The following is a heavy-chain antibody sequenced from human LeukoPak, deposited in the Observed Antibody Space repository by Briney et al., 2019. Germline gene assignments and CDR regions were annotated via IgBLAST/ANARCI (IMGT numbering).Heavy chain of an antibody. CDR1: GGTFSSYA. J-gene: IGHJ5*02. CDR2: MNPNSGNT. CDR3: ARAADYSNYVGWFDP. Sequence: ASVKVSCKASGGTFSSYAISWVRQAPGQGLEWMGWMNPNSGNTGYAQKFQGRVTMTRNTSISTAYMELSSLRSEDTAVYYCARAADYSNYVGWFDPWGQGTLVTVSS. V-gene: IGHV1-8*02. D-gene: IGHD4-4*01.